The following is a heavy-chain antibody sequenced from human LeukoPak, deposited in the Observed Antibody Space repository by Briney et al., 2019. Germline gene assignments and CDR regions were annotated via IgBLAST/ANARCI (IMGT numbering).Heavy chain of an antibody. CDR3: ARDGYYYDSSGYTDQVIDY. Sequence: PGGSLRLSSAASGFTFSSYEMNWVRQAPGKGLEWVSYISSSGSTIYYADSVKGRFTISRDNAKNSLYLQMNSLRAEDTAVYYCARDGYYYDSSGYTDQVIDYWGQGTLVTVSS. V-gene: IGHV3-48*03. CDR1: GFTFSSYE. CDR2: ISSSGSTI. J-gene: IGHJ4*02. D-gene: IGHD3-22*01.